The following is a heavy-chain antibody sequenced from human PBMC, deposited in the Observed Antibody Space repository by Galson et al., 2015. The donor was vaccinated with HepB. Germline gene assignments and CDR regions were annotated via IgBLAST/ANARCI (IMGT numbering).Heavy chain of an antibody. D-gene: IGHD1-26*01. Sequence: SLRLSCATSGFIFRDYAMSWFRQAPGKGLEWVGFIGQKIDGGTTEYAASVRGRFNISRDDSKYTAYLQMNSLKTEDTAVYYCVGWGVPRSLQGDYWGQGTLVAVSS. CDR1: GFIFRDYA. J-gene: IGHJ4*02. V-gene: IGHV3-49*03. CDR3: VGWGVPRSLQGDY. CDR2: IGQKIDGGTT.